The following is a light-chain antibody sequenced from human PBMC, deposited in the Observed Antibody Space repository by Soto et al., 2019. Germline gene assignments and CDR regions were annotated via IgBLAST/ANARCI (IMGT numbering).Light chain of an antibody. V-gene: IGLV2-14*01. CDR2: EVS. CDR1: SRDVGGYNY. J-gene: IGLJ1*01. Sequence: QSVLTRPASVSGSPGQSITLSCTGTSRDVGGYNYVSWYQQHPGKAPKLMIYEVSDRPSGVSNRFSGSKSGNTASLTISGLQAEDEADYYCSSYTITSTYVFGTVTKVTV. CDR3: SSYTITSTYV.